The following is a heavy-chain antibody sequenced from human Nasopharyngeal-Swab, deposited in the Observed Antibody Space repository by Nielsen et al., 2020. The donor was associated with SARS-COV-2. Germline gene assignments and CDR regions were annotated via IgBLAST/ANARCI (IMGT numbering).Heavy chain of an antibody. CDR1: GGTFSSYA. CDR2: IIPIFGTA. V-gene: IGHV1-69*13. CDR3: AREEWEWLSYVYYYGMDV. D-gene: IGHD3-3*01. Sequence: SVKVSCKASGGTFSSYAISWVRQAPGQGLEWMGGIIPIFGTANYAQKFQGRVTITADESTSTAYMELSSLRSEDTAVYYCAREEWEWLSYVYYYGMDVWGQGTTVTVSS. J-gene: IGHJ6*02.